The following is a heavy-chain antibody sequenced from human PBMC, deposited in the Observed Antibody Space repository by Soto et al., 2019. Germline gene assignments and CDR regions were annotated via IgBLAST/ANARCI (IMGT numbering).Heavy chain of an antibody. D-gene: IGHD1-1*01. J-gene: IGHJ6*03. V-gene: IGHV1-69*08. Sequence: QVQLVQSWADVKKPGSSVKISCTASGAAFSNYTFTWVRRAPGQGLEWVGRVIPLLDASNYAEKFQDRVTISADRSTSTVYMELSGLRSEDSAIYYCASGKSQMSQDRMGFYYYMDVWGKGTTVTVSS. CDR2: VIPLLDAS. CDR1: GAAFSNYT. CDR3: ASGKSQMSQDRMGFYYYMDV.